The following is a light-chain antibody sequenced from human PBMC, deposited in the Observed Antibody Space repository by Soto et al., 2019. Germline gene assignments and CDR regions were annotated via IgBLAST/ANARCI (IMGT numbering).Light chain of an antibody. J-gene: IGKJ4*01. V-gene: IGKV3-20*01. Sequence: EIVLTQSPDTLSLSPGERATLSCRASQTVSTYLAWYQQKPGQAPRLLVYDASKRAPGIPARFIGSGSGTDFTLTISGLEPEDFAVYYCQHYGSSYFTFGGGTKVDIK. CDR2: DAS. CDR1: QTVSTY. CDR3: QHYGSSYFT.